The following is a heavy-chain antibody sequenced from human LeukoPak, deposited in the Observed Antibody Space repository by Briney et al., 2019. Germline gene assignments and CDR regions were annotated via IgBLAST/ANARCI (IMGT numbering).Heavy chain of an antibody. Sequence: GGSLRLSCAASGFTFSGSTMHWVRQASGKGLEWVGRIRSKANNYATAYATSVKGRFTLSRDDSKNTAYLQMNSLKTEDTAVYYCIRGAASGSYYGFDVWGQGATVTVS. CDR3: IRGAASGSYYGFDV. D-gene: IGHD1-26*01. V-gene: IGHV3-73*01. CDR1: GFTFSGST. J-gene: IGHJ6*02. CDR2: IRSKANNYAT.